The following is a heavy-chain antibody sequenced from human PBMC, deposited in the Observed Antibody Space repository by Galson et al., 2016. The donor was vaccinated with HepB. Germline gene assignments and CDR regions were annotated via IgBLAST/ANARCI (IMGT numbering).Heavy chain of an antibody. Sequence: SVKVSCKASGFTFTRSGVQWVRQARGQRLEWIGWIVVGSGTTSSAQRFQERVTISRDMSTSTVYMELSSLRDEDTAVYFCAAETWGHTFHLDSGGYPRAFDLWGQGTMVTVSS. V-gene: IGHV1-58*01. CDR2: IVVGSGTT. J-gene: IGHJ3*01. D-gene: IGHD2-15*01. CDR1: GFTFTRSG. CDR3: AAETWGHTFHLDSGGYPRAFDL.